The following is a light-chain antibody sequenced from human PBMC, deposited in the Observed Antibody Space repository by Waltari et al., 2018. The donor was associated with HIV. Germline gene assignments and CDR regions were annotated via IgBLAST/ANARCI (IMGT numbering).Light chain of an antibody. CDR3: QSYDSSLSSSV. V-gene: IGLV1-40*01. CDR1: SAGSD. CDR2: GNS. Sequence: QSDLTQPPSVSGAPGQRVTISCSGVSAGSDVHWYQQLPGTAPKLLIYGNSNRPSGVPDRFSGSKSGPLASLAITGLQAEDEADYYCQSYDSSLSSSVFGGGTRLTVL. J-gene: IGLJ2*01.